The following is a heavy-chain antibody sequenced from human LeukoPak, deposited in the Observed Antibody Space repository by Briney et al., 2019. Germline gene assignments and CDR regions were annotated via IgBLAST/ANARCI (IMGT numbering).Heavy chain of an antibody. CDR1: GFTFSSYG. J-gene: IGHJ3*02. Sequence: PGGSLGLSCAASGFTFSSYGMHWVRQAPGKGLEWVAVIWYDGSNKYYADSVKGRFTISRDNSKNTLYLQMNSLRAEDTAVYYCARPHNDYGEPSGWPNDAFDIWGQGTMVTVSS. CDR3: ARPHNDYGEPSGWPNDAFDI. CDR2: IWYDGSNK. D-gene: IGHD4-17*01. V-gene: IGHV3-33*01.